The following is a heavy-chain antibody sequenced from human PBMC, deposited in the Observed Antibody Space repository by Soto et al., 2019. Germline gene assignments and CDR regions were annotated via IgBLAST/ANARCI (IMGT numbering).Heavy chain of an antibody. J-gene: IGHJ4*02. Sequence: GGSLRLSCAASGFTFSSYGMHWVRQAPGKGLEWVAVISYDGSNKYYADSVKGRFTISRDNSKNTLYLQMNSLRAEDTAVYYCAKDREIVVVPAAMPFDYWGQGTLVTVSS. D-gene: IGHD2-2*01. CDR1: GFTFSSYG. CDR2: ISYDGSNK. CDR3: AKDREIVVVPAAMPFDY. V-gene: IGHV3-30*18.